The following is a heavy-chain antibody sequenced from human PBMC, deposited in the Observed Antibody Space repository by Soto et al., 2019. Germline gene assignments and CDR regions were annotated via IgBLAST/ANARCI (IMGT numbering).Heavy chain of an antibody. V-gene: IGHV2-5*01. D-gene: IGHD6-13*01. CDR3: AHGLPLHSSSWYYFDY. CDR1: GFSLSTSGVG. J-gene: IGHJ4*02. Sequence: SGPTLVNPTQTLTLTCTFSGFSLSTSGVGVGWIRQPPGKALEWLALIYWNYDKRYSPSLKSRLTSTKDTSKNQVVLTMTNMDPVDTATYYCAHGLPLHSSSWYYFDYWGQGTLVTVSS. CDR2: IYWNYDK.